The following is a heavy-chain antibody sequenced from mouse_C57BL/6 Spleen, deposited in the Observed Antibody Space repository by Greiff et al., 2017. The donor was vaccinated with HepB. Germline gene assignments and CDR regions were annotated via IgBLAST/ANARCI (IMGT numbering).Heavy chain of an antibody. CDR3: TTIYYGSDDFDY. CDR2: IDPEDGDT. Sequence: EVQLQQSGAELVRPGASVKLSCTASGFNIKDYYMHWVKQRPEQGLEWIGRIDPEDGDTEYAPKFQGKATMTADTSSNTAYLQLSSLTSEDTAVYYCTTIYYGSDDFDYWGQGTTLTVSS. CDR1: GFNIKDYY. D-gene: IGHD1-1*01. J-gene: IGHJ2*01. V-gene: IGHV14-1*01.